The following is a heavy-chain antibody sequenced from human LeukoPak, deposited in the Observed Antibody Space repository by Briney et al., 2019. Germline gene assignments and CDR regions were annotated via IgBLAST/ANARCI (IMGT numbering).Heavy chain of an antibody. CDR2: INPNSGGT. V-gene: IGHV1-2*02. Sequence: ASVKVSCKASGYTFTGYYMHWVRQAPGQGLEWMGWINPNSGGTNYAQKFQGRVTITTDESTSTAYMELSSLRSEDTAVYYCARAMSSWFDPWGQGTLVTVSS. CDR1: GYTFTGYY. J-gene: IGHJ5*02. CDR3: ARAMSSWFDP.